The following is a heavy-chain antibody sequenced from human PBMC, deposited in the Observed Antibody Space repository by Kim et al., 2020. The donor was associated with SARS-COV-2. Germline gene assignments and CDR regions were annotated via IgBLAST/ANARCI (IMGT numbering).Heavy chain of an antibody. D-gene: IGHD3-16*02. J-gene: IGHJ4*02. CDR3: ARFMITFGGVIVRENYFDY. Sequence: SRVTISVDTSKNQFSLKLSSVTAADTAVYYCARFMITFGGVIVRENYFDYWGQGTLVTVSS. V-gene: IGHV4-34*01.